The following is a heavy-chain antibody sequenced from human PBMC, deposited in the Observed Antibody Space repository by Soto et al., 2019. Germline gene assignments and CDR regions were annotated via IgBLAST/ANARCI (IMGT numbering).Heavy chain of an antibody. CDR2: ISGGGNT. J-gene: IGHJ4*02. D-gene: IGHD6-13*01. Sequence: EVQLLESGGGLIQPGGSPRLSCAASGFTFSSYAMTWVRQAPGKGLEWVSVISGGGNTYYADSVKGRFTISRDNSKNMAYLQMDSLRADDTAVYYCARDWYEDYWGQGTLVTVSS. CDR3: ARDWYEDY. V-gene: IGHV3-23*01. CDR1: GFTFSSYA.